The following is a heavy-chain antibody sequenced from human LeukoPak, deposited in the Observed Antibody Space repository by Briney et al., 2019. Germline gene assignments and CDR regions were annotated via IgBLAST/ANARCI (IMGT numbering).Heavy chain of an antibody. CDR1: GGSFSGYY. CDR3: ARGCRGGLAADNWFDP. D-gene: IGHD2-15*01. J-gene: IGHJ5*02. Sequence: PSETLSLTXAVYGGSFSGYYWSWIRQPPGEGLEWIGEINHSGSTNYNPSLKSRVTISVDTSKNQFSLKLSSVTAADTAVYYCARGCRGGLAADNWFDPWGQGTLVTVSS. V-gene: IGHV4-34*01. CDR2: INHSGST.